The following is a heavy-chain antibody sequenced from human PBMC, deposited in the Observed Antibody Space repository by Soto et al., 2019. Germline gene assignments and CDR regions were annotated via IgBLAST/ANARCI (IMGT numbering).Heavy chain of an antibody. Sequence: ESGPTLVNPTETLTLTCTVSGFSLSNARVGVSWIRQPPGKALEWLAHIFSNDEKSYSTSLKSRLTISKDTSKSQVVLTLTNMDPVDTATYYCARIHVLKPADYLDVWGKGTTVP. J-gene: IGHJ6*03. CDR2: IFSNDEK. V-gene: IGHV2-26*01. CDR3: ARIHVLKPADYLDV. D-gene: IGHD2-2*01. CDR1: GFSLSNARVG.